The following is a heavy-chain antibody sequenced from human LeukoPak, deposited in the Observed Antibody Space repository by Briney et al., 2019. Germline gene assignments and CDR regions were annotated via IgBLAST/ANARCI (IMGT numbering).Heavy chain of an antibody. D-gene: IGHD2-21*01. CDR1: GFTFSRPA. Sequence: GGSLRLSCSASGFTFSRPARSWARQAPGKGLEWVSAISGSGGSTYYADSVKGRFTISRDNSKNTLYLQMNSLRAEDTAVYYCTKRRGGFVVRSSLQKTYNWIDPWGQGTLVTVSS. CDR2: ISGSGGST. V-gene: IGHV3-23*01. CDR3: TKRRGGFVVRSSLQKTYNWIDP. J-gene: IGHJ5*02.